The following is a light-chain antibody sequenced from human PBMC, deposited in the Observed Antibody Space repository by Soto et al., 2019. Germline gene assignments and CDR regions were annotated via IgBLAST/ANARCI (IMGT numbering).Light chain of an antibody. CDR2: AAS. J-gene: IGKJ1*01. Sequence: IQLTQSPSSLSASVGDRVTITCRASQAISFYVSLYQHRPGRAPQLLIYAASALQTGVPSRFSGSGSGTDFTLAITDLHPEDCGNYYCHHPKWPFGQGTTVDI. CDR3: HHPKWP. CDR1: QAISFY. V-gene: IGKV1-9*01.